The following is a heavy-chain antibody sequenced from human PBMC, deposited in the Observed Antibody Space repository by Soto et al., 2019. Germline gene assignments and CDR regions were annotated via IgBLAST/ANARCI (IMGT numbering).Heavy chain of an antibody. J-gene: IGHJ4*02. D-gene: IGHD6-19*01. V-gene: IGHV3-23*01. CDR2: ISGSGGST. Sequence: GGSLRLSCAASGFTFSSYAMSWVRQAPGKGLEWVSAISGSGGSTYYADSVKGRFTISRDNSKNTLYLQMNSLRAEDTAVYYCAKASGKAVAGLIFGYWGQGTLVTVSS. CDR3: AKASGKAVAGLIFGY. CDR1: GFTFSSYA.